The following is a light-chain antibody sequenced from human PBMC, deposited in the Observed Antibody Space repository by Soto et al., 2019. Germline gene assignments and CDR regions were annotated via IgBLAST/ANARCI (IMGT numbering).Light chain of an antibody. CDR1: QSVGTY. CDR3: QQRSIWPPA. CDR2: DSS. V-gene: IGKV3-11*01. J-gene: IGKJ4*01. Sequence: EIVXTXSPXTLSLSPGERATLSCRASQSVGTYLAWYQQKPGQAPRLLIYDSSKRATDIPARFSGSGSGTDFTLTISSLEPEDFAVYYCQQRSIWPPAFGGGTKVEIK.